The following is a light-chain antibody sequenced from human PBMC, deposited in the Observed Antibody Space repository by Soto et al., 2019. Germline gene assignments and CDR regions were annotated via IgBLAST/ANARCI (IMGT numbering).Light chain of an antibody. Sequence: DIVMTQSPPSLPVTPGELASISCRSSQSLLHSNGYNYLGWYLQKPGQSPQLLIYLGSNRASGVPDRFSGSGSGTDFTLKISRVEAEDVGVYYCMQGLKTPRAFGQGTRVEIK. CDR1: QSLLHSNGYNY. CDR3: MQGLKTPRA. CDR2: LGS. J-gene: IGKJ5*01. V-gene: IGKV2-28*01.